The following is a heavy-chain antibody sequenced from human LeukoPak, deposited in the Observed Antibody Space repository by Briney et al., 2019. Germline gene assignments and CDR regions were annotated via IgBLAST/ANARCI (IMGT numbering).Heavy chain of an antibody. CDR1: AFTFSDYY. V-gene: IGHV3-11*01. D-gene: IGHD2-2*01. CDR2: ISSSGSAT. Sequence: GGSLRLSCAASAFTFSDYYMGWIRQAPGKGLEWVSYISSSGSATYYADSVKGRFTVSRDNAKNSLYLQMSSLRPDDTAVYYCARDPTSCTTRCYDRNFDYWGQGTLVTVSS. CDR3: ARDPTSCTTRCYDRNFDY. J-gene: IGHJ4*02.